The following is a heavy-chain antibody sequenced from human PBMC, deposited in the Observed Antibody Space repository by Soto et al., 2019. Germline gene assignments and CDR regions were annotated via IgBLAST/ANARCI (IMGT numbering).Heavy chain of an antibody. D-gene: IGHD7-27*01. V-gene: IGHV3-13*01. CDR1: GFTFSSYD. CDR2: IGTAGDT. Sequence: GGSLRLSCAASGFTFSSYDMHWVRQATGKGLEWVSAIGTAGDTYYPGSVKGRFTISRENAKNSLYLQMNSLRAGDTAMYYCARTIKLGSGLDNAFDIWGQGTMVTVSS. J-gene: IGHJ3*02. CDR3: ARTIKLGSGLDNAFDI.